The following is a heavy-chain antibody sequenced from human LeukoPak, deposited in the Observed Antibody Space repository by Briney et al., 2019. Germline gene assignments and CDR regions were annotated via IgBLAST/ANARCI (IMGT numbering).Heavy chain of an antibody. D-gene: IGHD6-19*01. CDR2: IDSGGST. CDR3: ARGIRLDFDY. CDR1: GFTFSSYS. V-gene: IGHV3-53*01. Sequence: GGSLRLSCAASGFTFSSYSMSWVRQAPGKGLEWVSVIDSGGSTYYADSVKGRFTISRDNSKNTLYLQMNSLRAEDTAVYYCARGIRLDFDYWGQGALVTVSS. J-gene: IGHJ4*02.